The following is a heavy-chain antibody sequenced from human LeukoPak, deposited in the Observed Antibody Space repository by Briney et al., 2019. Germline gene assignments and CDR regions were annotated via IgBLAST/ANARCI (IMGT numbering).Heavy chain of an antibody. D-gene: IGHD3-16*01. CDR2: IYNSGST. J-gene: IGHJ3*01. CDR3: ARDDYGVFDAFDV. V-gene: IGHV4-59*08. CDR1: GGSISIHY. Sequence: SETLSLTCTVSGGSISIHYWSWIRQPPGKGLEWIGYIYNSGSTNYNPSLKSRVTISLDTSKNQFSLQLTSVTAADTAVYFCARDDYGVFDAFDVWGQGTVVTVSS.